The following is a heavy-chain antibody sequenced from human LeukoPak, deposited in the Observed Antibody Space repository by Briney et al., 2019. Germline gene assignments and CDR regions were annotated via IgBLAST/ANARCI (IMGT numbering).Heavy chain of an antibody. Sequence: PGRSLRLSCAGSGFSFSSYGIHWVRQAPGKGLEWVAVIWYDGSNKFYADSAKGRFTISRDNSKNTLYLQMNSLRAEDTAVYYCARDGLELRGFIYFQHWGQGTLVTVSS. J-gene: IGHJ1*01. D-gene: IGHD1-7*01. CDR3: ARDGLELRGFIYFQH. CDR1: GFSFSSYG. V-gene: IGHV3-33*08. CDR2: IWYDGSNK.